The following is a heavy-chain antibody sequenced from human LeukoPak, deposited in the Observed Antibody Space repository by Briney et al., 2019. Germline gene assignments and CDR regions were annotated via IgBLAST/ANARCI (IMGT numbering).Heavy chain of an antibody. CDR1: GYTFTSYG. Sequence: ASVKVSCKASGYTFTSYGISWVRQAPGQGLEWMGWISAYNGNTNYAQKLQGRVTMTTDTSTSTAYMELRSLRSDDTAVYYCARSSRGGIVPPDAFDIWGQGTMVTVSS. D-gene: IGHD3-16*01. V-gene: IGHV1-18*01. CDR3: ARSSRGGIVPPDAFDI. CDR2: ISAYNGNT. J-gene: IGHJ3*02.